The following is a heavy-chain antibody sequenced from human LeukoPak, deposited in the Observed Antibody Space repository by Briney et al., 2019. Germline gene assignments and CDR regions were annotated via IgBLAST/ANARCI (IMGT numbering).Heavy chain of an antibody. CDR1: GASITDYF. CDR2: IYNSGSP. J-gene: IGHJ4*02. D-gene: IGHD3-10*01. Sequence: SETLSLTCTVSGASITDYFWSWIRQPAGKRLEWIGRIYNSGSPNYNPSLESRATMSVDTSKNQFSLKLSSVTAADTAVYYCARETPPFGESAFDYWGQGTLVTVSS. CDR3: ARETPPFGESAFDY. V-gene: IGHV4-4*07.